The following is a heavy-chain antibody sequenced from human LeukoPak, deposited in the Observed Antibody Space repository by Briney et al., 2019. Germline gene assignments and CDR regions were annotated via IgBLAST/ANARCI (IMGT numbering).Heavy chain of an antibody. J-gene: IGHJ4*02. CDR1: GYTFTSYY. V-gene: IGHV1-46*01. CDR3: ARDWYYGSGSYYAAYYFDY. D-gene: IGHD3-10*01. CDR2: INPSGGST. Sequence: ASVKVSCKAPGYTFTSYYMHWVRQAPGQGLEWMGIINPSGGSTSYAQKFQGRVTMTRDTSTSTVYMELSSLRSEDTAVYYCARDWYYGSGSYYAAYYFDYWGQGTLVTVSS.